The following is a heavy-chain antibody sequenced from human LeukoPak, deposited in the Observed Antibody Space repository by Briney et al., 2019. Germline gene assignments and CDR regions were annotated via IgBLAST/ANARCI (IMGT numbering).Heavy chain of an antibody. V-gene: IGHV3-30*04. CDR3: ARDLPDPDYYDSSGQFDY. Sequence: PGGSLRLSCAASGFTFSSYAMHWVRQAPGKGLEWVAVISYDGSNKYYADSVKGRFTISRDNSKNTLYLQMNSLRAEDTAVYYCARDLPDPDYYDSSGQFDYWGQGTLVTVSS. CDR2: ISYDGSNK. J-gene: IGHJ4*02. D-gene: IGHD3-22*01. CDR1: GFTFSSYA.